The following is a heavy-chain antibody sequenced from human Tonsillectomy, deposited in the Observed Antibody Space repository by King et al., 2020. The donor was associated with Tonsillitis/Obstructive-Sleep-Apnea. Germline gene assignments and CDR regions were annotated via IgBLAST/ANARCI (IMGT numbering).Heavy chain of an antibody. CDR1: GGSFSGYY. V-gene: IGHV4-34*01. J-gene: IGHJ6*03. Sequence: VQLQQWGAGLLKPSETLSLTCAVYGGSFSGYYWSWIRQPPGKGLEWIGEINHSGSTNYNPSLKSRVTISVDTSKNQFSLKLSSVTAADTAVYYCARGRCGNWNYYYYMDVWGKGTTVTVSS. CDR2: INHSGST. D-gene: IGHD4-23*01. CDR3: ARGRCGNWNYYYYMDV.